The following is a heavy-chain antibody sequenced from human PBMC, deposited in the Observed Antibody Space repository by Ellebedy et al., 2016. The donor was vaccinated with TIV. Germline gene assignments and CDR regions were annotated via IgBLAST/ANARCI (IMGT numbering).Heavy chain of an antibody. CDR3: AIGKGMVGAGNWFDP. D-gene: IGHD6-13*01. CDR2: ISGSGDSI. Sequence: GESLKISCAASGFTFSSYVMSWVRQAPGKGLEWVSVISGSGDSIYYADSVRGRFTISRDNSKNTLYLQMNSLRVEDTAVYYCAIGKGMVGAGNWFDPWGQGTLVTVSS. CDR1: GFTFSSYV. J-gene: IGHJ5*02. V-gene: IGHV3-23*01.